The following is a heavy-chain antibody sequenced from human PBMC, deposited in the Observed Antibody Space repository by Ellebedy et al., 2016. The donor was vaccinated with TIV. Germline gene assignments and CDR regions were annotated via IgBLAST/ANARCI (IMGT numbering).Heavy chain of an antibody. D-gene: IGHD5-12*01. Sequence: AASVKVSCKASGYTFSSYGINWVRQAPGQGLAWMGWISAYNGHTNFAQKLQGRVTITTDTSTNTAYMELRSLRSDDTAVYYCARESLDYSGLIDHWGHGTLVTVSS. CDR2: ISAYNGHT. CDR1: GYTFSSYG. V-gene: IGHV1-18*04. CDR3: ARESLDYSGLIDH. J-gene: IGHJ4*01.